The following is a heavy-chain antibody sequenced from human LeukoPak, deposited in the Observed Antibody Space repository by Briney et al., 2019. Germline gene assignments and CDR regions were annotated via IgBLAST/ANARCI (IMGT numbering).Heavy chain of an antibody. CDR3: VSLPRTTVTTSGDY. V-gene: IGHV3-64D*06. Sequence: VQPGGSLRLSCSASGFTFSSYAMHWVRQAPGKGLEYVSAISGSGGATYYADSVKGRFTISRDNSKNTLYLQMSSLRPEDTAVYYCVSLPRTTVTTSGDYWGQGTLVTVSS. CDR2: ISGSGGAT. J-gene: IGHJ4*02. CDR1: GFTFSSYA. D-gene: IGHD4-17*01.